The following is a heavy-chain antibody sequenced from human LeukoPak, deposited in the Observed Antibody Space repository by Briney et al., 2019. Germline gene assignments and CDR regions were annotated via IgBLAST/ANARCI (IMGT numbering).Heavy chain of an antibody. CDR1: GGSFTDYY. D-gene: IGHD4-11*01. Sequence: SETLSLTCAVYGGSFTDYYWSWIRRPPGKGLEWIGVIYYSGSTYYNPSLKSRVTMSVDTSKNQFSLKLSSVTAADTAVYYCAGGYDYTSISIDYWGQGTLVTVSS. CDR2: IYYSGST. J-gene: IGHJ4*02. CDR3: AGGYDYTSISIDY. V-gene: IGHV4-34*01.